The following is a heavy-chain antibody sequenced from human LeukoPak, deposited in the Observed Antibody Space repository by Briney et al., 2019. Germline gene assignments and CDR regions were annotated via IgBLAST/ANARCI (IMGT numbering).Heavy chain of an antibody. CDR3: ARAPRWLGSTSFFDY. D-gene: IGHD5-24*01. Sequence: SETLSLTCTLSGGSISSYFWSWIRQPPGKKLEWIGYIYYSGSTNSNPSLKSRVTISVDTSKNQFSLKLSSMTAADTAIYYCARAPRWLGSTSFFDYWGQGTLVTVSS. J-gene: IGHJ4*02. CDR2: IYYSGST. V-gene: IGHV4-59*01. CDR1: GGSISSYF.